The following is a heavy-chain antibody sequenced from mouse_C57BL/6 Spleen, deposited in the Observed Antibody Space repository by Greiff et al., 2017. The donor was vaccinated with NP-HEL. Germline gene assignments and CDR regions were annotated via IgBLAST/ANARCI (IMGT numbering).Heavy chain of an antibody. Sequence: EVQLVESGGGLVQPKGSLKLSCAASGFSFNTYAMNWVRQAPGKGLEWVARIRSKSNNYATYYADSVKDRFTISRDDSESMLYLQMNNLKTEDTAMYYCVRGDHYYEDFDYWGQGTTLTVSS. CDR2: IRSKSNNYAT. V-gene: IGHV10-1*01. D-gene: IGHD1-2*01. J-gene: IGHJ2*01. CDR1: GFSFNTYA. CDR3: VRGDHYYEDFDY.